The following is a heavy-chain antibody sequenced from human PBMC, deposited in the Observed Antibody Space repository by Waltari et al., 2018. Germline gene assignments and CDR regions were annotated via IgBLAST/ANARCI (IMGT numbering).Heavy chain of an antibody. D-gene: IGHD4-17*01. V-gene: IGHV3-30-3*01. CDR1: GFTFSNYA. J-gene: IGHJ4*02. Sequence: QVQLVESGGGVVRPGRSLRLCCAASGFTFSNYAMQWGRQAPGKGLEWVTLISYDGSNKYYADSVKGRFTISRDNSKNTLYLQMNTLRAEDTAVYYCAVKDYGDYNLEGWGQGTLVTVSS. CDR2: ISYDGSNK. CDR3: AVKDYGDYNLEG.